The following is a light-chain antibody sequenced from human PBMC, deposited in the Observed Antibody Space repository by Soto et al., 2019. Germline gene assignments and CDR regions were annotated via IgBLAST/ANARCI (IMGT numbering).Light chain of an antibody. CDR2: DVN. CDR3: CSYAGSYTLV. Sequence: QSALTQPRSVSGSPGQSVTISCTGTSSDVGGYNYVSWYQHHPGKAPKLMIYDVNKWPSGVPDRFSGSKSGNTASLTISGLQAEEEADYYCCSYAGSYTLVFGGGTKLTVL. V-gene: IGLV2-11*01. J-gene: IGLJ3*02. CDR1: SSDVGGYNY.